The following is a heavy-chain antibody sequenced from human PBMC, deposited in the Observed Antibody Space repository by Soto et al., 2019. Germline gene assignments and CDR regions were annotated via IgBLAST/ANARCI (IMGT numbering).Heavy chain of an antibody. CDR2: ISGSGGNT. CDR1: GFTFITYA. V-gene: IGHV3-23*01. CDR3: AKVSSSWYAGFFDL. D-gene: IGHD6-13*01. J-gene: IGHJ4*02. Sequence: GGSLRLSCAASGFTFITYAMSWVRQAPGKGLEWVSAISGSGGNTFYADSVKGRFTISRDTSKNTLYLQMNSLRAEDTAVYYCAKVSSSWYAGFFDLWGQGTLVTVSS.